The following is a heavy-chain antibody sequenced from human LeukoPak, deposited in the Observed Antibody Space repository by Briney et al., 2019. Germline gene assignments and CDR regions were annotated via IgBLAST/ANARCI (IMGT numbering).Heavy chain of an antibody. D-gene: IGHD1-26*01. CDR1: GFTFGDYA. V-gene: IGHV3-49*04. CDR2: IRRKPYGGTT. J-gene: IGHJ4*02. CDR3: TRIYSWSWENYFDY. Sequence: PGGSLRLSCTASGFTFGDYAMSWVRQAPGKGLEWVGFIRRKPYGGTTEYAASVKGRFTISRDDSKSIAYLQMNSLKTEDTAVYYCTRIYSWSWENYFDYWGQGTLVTVSS.